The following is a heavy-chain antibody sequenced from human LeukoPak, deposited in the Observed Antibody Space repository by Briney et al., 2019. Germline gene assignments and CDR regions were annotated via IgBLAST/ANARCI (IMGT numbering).Heavy chain of an antibody. CDR2: IYYSGST. J-gene: IGHJ6*02. CDR3: AIHGSGSYYGHYYYYYGMDV. Sequence: KPSETLSLTCTVSGGSISSYYWSWIRQPPGKGLEWIGYIYYSGSTNYNPSLKSRVTISVDTSKNQFSLKLSSVTAADTAVYYCAIHGSGSYYGHYYYYYGMDVWGQGTTVTVSS. CDR1: GGSISSYY. D-gene: IGHD3-10*01. V-gene: IGHV4-59*08.